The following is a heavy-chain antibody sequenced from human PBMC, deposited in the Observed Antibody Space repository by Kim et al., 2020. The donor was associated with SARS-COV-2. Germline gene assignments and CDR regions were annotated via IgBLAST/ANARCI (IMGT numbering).Heavy chain of an antibody. CDR2: ISSSSSYI. CDR3: ARDPLYSSSWYFPFDY. V-gene: IGHV3-21*01. D-gene: IGHD6-13*01. Sequence: GGSLRLSCAASGFTFSSYSMNWVRQAPGKGLEWVSSISSSSSYIYYADSVKGRFTISRDNAKNSLYLQMNSLRAEDTAVYYCARDPLYSSSWYFPFDYWGQGTLVTVSS. J-gene: IGHJ4*02. CDR1: GFTFSSYS.